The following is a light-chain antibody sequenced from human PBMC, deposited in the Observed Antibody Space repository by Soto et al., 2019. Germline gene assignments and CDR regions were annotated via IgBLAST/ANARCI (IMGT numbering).Light chain of an antibody. J-gene: IGKJ1*01. V-gene: IGKV3-15*01. Sequence: GITQSPVTLSVSQGETATLSCRASQSVSSNLAWYQQKPSQAPSLLIYGAFTRATGIPARFSGTGSGTEFTLTISSLQSEDFALYYCQQYNDWPLTFGQGTKVDIK. CDR2: GAF. CDR3: QQYNDWPLT. CDR1: QSVSSN.